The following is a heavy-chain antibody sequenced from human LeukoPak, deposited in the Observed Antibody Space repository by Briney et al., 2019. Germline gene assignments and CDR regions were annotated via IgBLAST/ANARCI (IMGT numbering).Heavy chain of an antibody. Sequence: PGGSLRLSCAASGFTFDDYGMSWVRQAPGKGLEWVSGINWNGGSTGYADSVKGRFTISRDNAKNSLYLQMNSLRAEDTALYYCARDTYYYGSGETGPRGLDYWGQGTLVTVSS. V-gene: IGHV3-20*04. CDR1: GFTFDDYG. J-gene: IGHJ4*02. CDR3: ARDTYYYGSGETGPRGLDY. D-gene: IGHD3-10*01. CDR2: INWNGGST.